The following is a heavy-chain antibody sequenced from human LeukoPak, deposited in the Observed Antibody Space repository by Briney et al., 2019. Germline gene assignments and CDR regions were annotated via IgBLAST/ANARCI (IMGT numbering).Heavy chain of an antibody. CDR1: GFTFDDYA. V-gene: IGHV3-9*01. J-gene: IGHJ4*02. CDR2: ISWNSGSI. CDR3: AKGLGGYSYGYGY. D-gene: IGHD5-18*01. Sequence: GGSLRLSCAASGFTFDDYAMHWVRQAPGKGLEWVSGISWNSGSIAYVDSVKGRFTISRDNAKNSLYLQMNSLRAEDTALYYCAKGLGGYSYGYGYWGQGTLVTVSS.